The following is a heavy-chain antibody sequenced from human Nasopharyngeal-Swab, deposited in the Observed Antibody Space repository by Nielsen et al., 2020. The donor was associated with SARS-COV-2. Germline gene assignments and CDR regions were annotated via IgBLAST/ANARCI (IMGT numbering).Heavy chain of an antibody. Sequence: WIRQPPGKGLEWIGYIYYSGSTYSNPSLKSRVTISVDTSKNQFSLKLSSVTAADTAVYYCARVSRYYYMDVWGKGTTVTVSS. V-gene: IGHV4-31*02. J-gene: IGHJ6*03. CDR3: ARVSRYYYMDV. CDR2: IYYSGST.